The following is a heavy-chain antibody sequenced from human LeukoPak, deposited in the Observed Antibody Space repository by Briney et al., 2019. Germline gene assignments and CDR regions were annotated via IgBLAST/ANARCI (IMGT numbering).Heavy chain of an antibody. CDR1: GGSISSGDYY. Sequence: SETLSLTCTVSGGSISSGDYYWSWIRQPPGKGLEWIGYIYYSGSTYYNPSLKSRVTISVDTSKNQFSLKLSSVTAADTAVYYCAREHDFWSGYYGFDPWGQGTLVTVSS. D-gene: IGHD3-3*01. CDR3: AREHDFWSGYYGFDP. CDR2: IYYSGST. J-gene: IGHJ5*02. V-gene: IGHV4-30-4*08.